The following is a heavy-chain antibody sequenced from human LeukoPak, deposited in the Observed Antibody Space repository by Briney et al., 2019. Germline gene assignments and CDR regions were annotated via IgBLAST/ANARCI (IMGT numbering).Heavy chain of an antibody. CDR1: GFTFSSYW. J-gene: IGHJ3*02. Sequence: GGSLRLSCAASGFTFSSYWVSWVRQAPGKGLQWVANIKEDGSEKYYVDSVKGRFTISRDNAKNSLYLQMNSLRAEDTAVYYCARREVVVTATAFDAFDIWGQGTMVTVSS. V-gene: IGHV3-7*05. CDR3: ARREVVVTATAFDAFDI. CDR2: IKEDGSEK. D-gene: IGHD2-21*02.